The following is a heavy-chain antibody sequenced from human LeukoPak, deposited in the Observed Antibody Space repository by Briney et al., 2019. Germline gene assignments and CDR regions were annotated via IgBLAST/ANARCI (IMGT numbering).Heavy chain of an antibody. CDR3: ATDDSSGSDHYYGMDV. D-gene: IGHD3-22*01. J-gene: IGHJ6*02. V-gene: IGHV1-2*02. Sequence: ASVKVSCKASGYTFTGYYMHWVRQAPGQGLEWMGWINPNSGGTNYAQKFQGRVTMTRDTSISTAYMELSRLRSDDTAVYYCATDDSSGSDHYYGMDVWGQGTTVTVSS. CDR2: INPNSGGT. CDR1: GYTFTGYY.